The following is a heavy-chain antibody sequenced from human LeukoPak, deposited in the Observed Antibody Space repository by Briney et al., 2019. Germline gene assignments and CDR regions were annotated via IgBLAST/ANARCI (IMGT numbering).Heavy chain of an antibody. D-gene: IGHD2-15*01. CDR1: GFTFSDYT. CDR3: ARGGYCSGDHCYSNYYCMDV. Sequence: PGGSLRLSCAASGFTFSDYTMNWVRQAPGKGLEWVSLINISGGTTYYADSVKGRFTISRDNSKNTLYLQMNSLRAEDAAVYYCARGGYCSGDHCYSNYYCMDVWGRGTTVTVSS. V-gene: IGHV3-23*01. CDR2: INISGGTT. J-gene: IGHJ6*03.